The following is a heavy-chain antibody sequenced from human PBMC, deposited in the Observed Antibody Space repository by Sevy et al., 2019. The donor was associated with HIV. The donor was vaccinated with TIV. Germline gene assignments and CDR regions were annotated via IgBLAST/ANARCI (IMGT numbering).Heavy chain of an antibody. Sequence: SETLSLTCAVSGGSIRSSHWWSWVRQSPGKGLEWIGEIYYSGSRNYNPSLKSRLTISVDTSNNPFSLRLSSVTAADTTVYYCAREEYFYGSGTYGYGMDVWGQGTTVTVSS. D-gene: IGHD3-10*01. CDR1: GGSIRSSHW. V-gene: IGHV4-4*02. CDR3: AREEYFYGSGTYGYGMDV. CDR2: IYYSGSR. J-gene: IGHJ6*02.